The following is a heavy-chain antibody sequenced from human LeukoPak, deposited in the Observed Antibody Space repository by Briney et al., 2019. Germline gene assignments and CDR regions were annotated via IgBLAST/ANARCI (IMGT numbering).Heavy chain of an antibody. V-gene: IGHV4-59*01. D-gene: IGHD3-22*01. CDR3: ARSPNYYDSSGYYFVDY. J-gene: IGHJ4*02. CDR1: GGSISSYY. CDR2: IYYSGST. Sequence: SETMSHTCTVSGGSISSYYWSWIRQPPGKGLEWIGYIYYSGSTNYNPSLKSRVTISVDTSKNQFSLKLSSVTAADTAVYYCARSPNYYDSSGYYFVDYWGQGTLVTVSS.